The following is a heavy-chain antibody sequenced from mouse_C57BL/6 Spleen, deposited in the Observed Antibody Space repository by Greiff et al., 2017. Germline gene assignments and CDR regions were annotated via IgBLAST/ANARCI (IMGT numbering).Heavy chain of an antibody. D-gene: IGHD2-4*01. CDR2: IDPNSGGT. V-gene: IGHV1-72*01. J-gene: IGHJ3*01. Sequence: QVQLKQPGAELVKPGASVKLSCKASGYTFTSYWMHWVKQRPGRGLEWIGRIDPNSGGTKYNEKFKSKATLTVDKPSSTAYMQLSSLTSEDSAVYYCARPRYDYDSFAYWGQGTLVTVSA. CDR3: ARPRYDYDSFAY. CDR1: GYTFTSYW.